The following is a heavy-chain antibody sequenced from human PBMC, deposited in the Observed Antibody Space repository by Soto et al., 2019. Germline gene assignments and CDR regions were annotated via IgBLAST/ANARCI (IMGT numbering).Heavy chain of an antibody. D-gene: IGHD2-15*01. CDR1: GGTFSSYA. V-gene: IGHV1-69*13. Sequence: SVKVSCKASGGTFSSYAISWVRQAPGQGLEWMGGIIPIFGTANYAQKFQGRVTITADESTSTAYMELSSLRSEDTAVYYCARDSPSYCSGGSCYYPRFDYWGQGTLVTVS. CDR2: IIPIFGTA. CDR3: ARDSPSYCSGGSCYYPRFDY. J-gene: IGHJ4*02.